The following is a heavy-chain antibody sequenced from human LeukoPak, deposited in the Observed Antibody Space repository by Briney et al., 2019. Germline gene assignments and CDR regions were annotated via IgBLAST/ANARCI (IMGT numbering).Heavy chain of an antibody. V-gene: IGHV4-34*01. CDR2: INHSGST. CDR3: ARARTGYGSSWYMSWFDP. CDR1: GGSFSGYY. Sequence: SETLSLTCAVYGGSFSGYYWSWIRQPPGKGLEWIGEINHSGSTNYNPSLKSRVTISVDTSKNQFSLKLSSVTAADTAVYYCARARTGYGSSWYMSWFDPWGQGTLVTVSS. J-gene: IGHJ5*02. D-gene: IGHD6-13*01.